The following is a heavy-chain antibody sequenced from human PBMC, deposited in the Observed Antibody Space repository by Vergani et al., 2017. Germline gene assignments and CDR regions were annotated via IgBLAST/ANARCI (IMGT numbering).Heavy chain of an antibody. CDR3: AKANRRYYDFWSGSYYMDV. Sequence: EVQLVESGGGLVQPGRSLRLSCAASGFTFSSYSMNWVRQAPGKGLEWVSSISSSSSYIYYADSVKGRFTISRDNAKNSLYLQMNSLRAEDTAVYYCAKANRRYYDFWSGSYYMDVWGKGTTVTVSS. CDR1: GFTFSSYS. CDR2: ISSSSSYI. J-gene: IGHJ6*03. D-gene: IGHD3-3*01. V-gene: IGHV3-21*01.